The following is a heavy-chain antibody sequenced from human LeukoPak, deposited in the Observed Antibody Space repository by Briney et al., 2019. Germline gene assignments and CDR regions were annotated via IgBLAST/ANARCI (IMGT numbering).Heavy chain of an antibody. V-gene: IGHV3-48*04. CDR3: ARERTTIVSGTTIGAY. CDR1: GFTFSSYG. D-gene: IGHD2/OR15-2a*01. J-gene: IGHJ4*02. CDR2: ITGSGDTI. Sequence: GGSLRLSCAASGFTFSSYGMHWVRQAPGKGLEWISYITGSGDTIYYADSVKGRFTISRDNAKNSLFLQMNSLTADDTAVYYCARERTTIVSGTTIGAYWGQGTLVTVSS.